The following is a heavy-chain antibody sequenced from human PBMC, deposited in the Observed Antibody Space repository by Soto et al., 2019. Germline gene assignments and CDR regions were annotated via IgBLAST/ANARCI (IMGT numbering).Heavy chain of an antibody. J-gene: IGHJ4*02. CDR2: IWYDGSNK. V-gene: IGHV3-33*01. CDR1: GFTFSSYG. D-gene: IGHD6-19*01. Sequence: XGSLRLSCSASGFTFSSYGMHWVRQAPGKGLEWVAVIWYDGSNKYYADSVKGRFTISRDNSKNTLYLQMNSLRAEDTAVYYCARDQQWLVRFYFDFSGQGTLVTVSS. CDR3: ARDQQWLVRFYFDF.